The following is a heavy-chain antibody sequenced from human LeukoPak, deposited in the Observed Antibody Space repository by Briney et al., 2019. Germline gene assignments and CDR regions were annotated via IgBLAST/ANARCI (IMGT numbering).Heavy chain of an antibody. V-gene: IGHV3-23*01. CDR1: GFTFRDYA. J-gene: IGHJ4*02. CDR3: AKEGYYGSGSYPYYFDF. CDR2: IKNSGGST. Sequence: PGGSLRLSCAASGFTFRDYAMSWVRQAPGKGLEWVSGIKNSGGSTFYADSVQGRFTISRDNSKNTLYLQMISLRADDAAVYYCAKEGYYGSGSYPYYFDFWGQGTLVTVSS. D-gene: IGHD3-10*01.